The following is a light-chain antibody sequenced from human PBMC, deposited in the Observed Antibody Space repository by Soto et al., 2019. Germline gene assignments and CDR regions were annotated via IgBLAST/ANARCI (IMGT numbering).Light chain of an antibody. CDR3: QQYNSYSIT. J-gene: IGKJ5*01. Sequence: DIQMTQSPSTLSASVGDRVTITCRASRGISGWLAWYQQKPGKAPKCLIYNASTLESGVPSRFSGSGSGTEFTLTISSLQPDDFATYYCQQYNSYSITFGQGTRLEIK. CDR2: NAS. V-gene: IGKV1-5*03. CDR1: RGISGW.